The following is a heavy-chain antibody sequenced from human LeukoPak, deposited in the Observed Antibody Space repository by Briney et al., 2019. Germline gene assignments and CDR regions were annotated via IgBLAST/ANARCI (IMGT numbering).Heavy chain of an antibody. J-gene: IGHJ6*02. CDR2: ISYDGSNK. CDR1: GFTFSSYG. D-gene: IGHD1-26*01. Sequence: GRSLRLSCAASGFTFSSYGMHWVRQAPGKGLEWVAVISYDGSNKYYADSVKGRFTISRDNSKNTLYLQMNSLRAEDTAVYYCAREGSGSAATMDVWGQGTTVTVSS. V-gene: IGHV3-30*03. CDR3: AREGSGSAATMDV.